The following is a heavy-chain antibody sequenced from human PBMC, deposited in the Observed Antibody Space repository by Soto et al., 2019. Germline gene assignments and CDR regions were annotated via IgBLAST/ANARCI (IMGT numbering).Heavy chain of an antibody. Sequence: QVQLQESGPGLVKPSQTLSLTCTVSGGSISSGGYYWSWIRPHPGKGLEWIGYIYDSGSTYYNPSLKRRVTISVDTSKNQFSLKLSSVTAADTAVYYCARGSHGCGGDGSSGVDYWGQGTLVTVSS. V-gene: IGHV4-31*03. J-gene: IGHJ4*02. CDR2: IYDSGST. D-gene: IGHD2-21*02. CDR1: GGSISSGGYY. CDR3: ARGSHGCGGDGSSGVDY.